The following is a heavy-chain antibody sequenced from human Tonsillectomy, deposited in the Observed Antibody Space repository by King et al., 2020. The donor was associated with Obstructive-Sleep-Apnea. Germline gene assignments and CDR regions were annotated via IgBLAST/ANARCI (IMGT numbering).Heavy chain of an antibody. V-gene: IGHV1-58*01. J-gene: IGHJ4*02. CDR2: IVVGSGNT. D-gene: IGHD2-15*01. CDR3: AAMGLGYCSGGSCYWGDY. Sequence: QLVQSGPEVKKPGTSVKVSCKASGFTFTSSAVQWVRQARGQRLEWIGWIVVGSGNTNYAQKFQERVTITRDMSTSTAYMELSSLRSEDTAVYYCAAMGLGYCSGGSCYWGDYWGQGTLVTVSS. CDR1: GFTFTSSA.